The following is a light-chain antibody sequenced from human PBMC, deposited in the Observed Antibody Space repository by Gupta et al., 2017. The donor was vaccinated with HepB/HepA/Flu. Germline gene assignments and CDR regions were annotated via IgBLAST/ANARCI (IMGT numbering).Light chain of an antibody. V-gene: IGKV1-5*03. CDR2: KAS. J-gene: IGKJ1*01. Sequence: DIQMTQSPSTLSASVGDRVTITCRASQSISNWLAWYQQKPGKAPNLLIYKASRLESGVPSRFSGSGSETEFTLTISSRQPDDFATYYCQQEHSYSSTFGQGTKVEIK. CDR3: QQEHSYSST. CDR1: QSISNW.